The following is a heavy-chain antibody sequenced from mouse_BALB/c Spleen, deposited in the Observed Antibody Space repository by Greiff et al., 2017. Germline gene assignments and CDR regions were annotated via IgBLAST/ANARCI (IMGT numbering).Heavy chain of an antibody. CDR1: GFNIKDYY. V-gene: IGHV14-4*02. D-gene: IGHD2-4*01. CDR2: IDPENGDT. Sequence: EVKLMESGAELVRSGASVKLSCTASGFNIKDYYMHWVKQRPEQGLEWIGWIDPENGDTEYAPKFQGKATMTADTSSNTAYLQLSSLTSEDTAVYYCNMGLQAWFAYWGQGALVTVSA. CDR3: NMGLQAWFAY. J-gene: IGHJ3*01.